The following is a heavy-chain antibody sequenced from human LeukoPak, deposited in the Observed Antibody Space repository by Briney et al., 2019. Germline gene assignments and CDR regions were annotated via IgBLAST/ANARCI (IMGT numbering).Heavy chain of an antibody. V-gene: IGHV4-4*07. J-gene: IGHJ4*02. Sequence: KPSETLSLTCTLSGGSMSDNFWNWIRQPAGKGLEWVGRIYPAGFTSYNPSLKSRLTMSIDTSKNQFSLKLSSVTAADTAVYYCARDGGWFDFDYWGQGTLVTVSS. CDR1: GGSMSDNF. CDR2: IYPAGFT. CDR3: ARDGGWFDFDY. D-gene: IGHD3-10*01.